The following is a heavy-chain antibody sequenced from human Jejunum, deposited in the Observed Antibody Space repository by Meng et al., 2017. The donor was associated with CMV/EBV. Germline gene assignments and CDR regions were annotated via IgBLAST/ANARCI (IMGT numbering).Heavy chain of an antibody. CDR3: VRGGGGLNWLDS. CDR2: SFYRGNT. V-gene: IGHV4-59*11. J-gene: IGHJ5*01. D-gene: IGHD4-23*01. Sequence: FSGASLKGHYWSSVLQPPRKGLECIGFSFYRGNTNYHPSLKSRVTISLDTSKNLFSLNLNSVTEADTAVYHCVRGGGGLNWLDSWGQGTLVTVSS. CDR1: GASLKGHY.